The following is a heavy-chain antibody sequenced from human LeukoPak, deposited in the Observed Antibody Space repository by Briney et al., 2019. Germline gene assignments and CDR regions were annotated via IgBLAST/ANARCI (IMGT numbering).Heavy chain of an antibody. V-gene: IGHV3-74*01. CDR1: GFTFSSYA. D-gene: IGHD3-10*01. Sequence: GGSLRLSCAASGFTFSSYAMHWVRQAPGKGLVWVSRIDGDGSSTTYADSVKGRFTISRDNAKNTLYLQMTSLRVEDTAVYYCVRDYYGSGKTRWFDPWGQGTLVTVSS. CDR3: VRDYYGSGKTRWFDP. CDR2: IDGDGSST. J-gene: IGHJ5*02.